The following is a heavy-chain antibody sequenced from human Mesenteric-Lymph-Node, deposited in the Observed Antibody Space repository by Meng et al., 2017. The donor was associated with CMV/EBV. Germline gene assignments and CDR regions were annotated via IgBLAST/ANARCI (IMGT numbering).Heavy chain of an antibody. CDR3: ARSLGDIVVVPAAEEDYYGMDV. CDR2: IKQDGSEK. D-gene: IGHD2-2*01. Sequence: GESLKISCAVSGLSFGSSWTSWVRQAPGKGLEWVANIKQDGSEKYYVDSVKGRFTISRDNAKNSLYLQMNSLRAEDTAVYYCARSLGDIVVVPAAEEDYYGMDVWGQGTTVTVSS. V-gene: IGHV3-7*01. CDR1: GLSFGSSW. J-gene: IGHJ6*02.